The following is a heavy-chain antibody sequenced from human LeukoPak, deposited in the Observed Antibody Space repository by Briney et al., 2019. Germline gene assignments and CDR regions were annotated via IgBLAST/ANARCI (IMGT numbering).Heavy chain of an antibody. D-gene: IGHD6-19*01. J-gene: IGHJ4*02. V-gene: IGHV3-30*18. Sequence: GRSLRLSCAASGFTFSSYGMHWVRQAPGKGLEWVAVISYDGSNKYYADSVKGRFTISRDNSKNTLYLQMDSLRAEDTAVYYCAKDMSGWPDYWGQGTLVTVSS. CDR1: GFTFSSYG. CDR2: ISYDGSNK. CDR3: AKDMSGWPDY.